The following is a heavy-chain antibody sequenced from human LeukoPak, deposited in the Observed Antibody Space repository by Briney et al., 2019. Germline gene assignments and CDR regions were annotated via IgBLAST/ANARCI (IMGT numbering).Heavy chain of an antibody. V-gene: IGHV1-2*06. D-gene: IGHD4-17*01. CDR2: INPNSGGK. CDR3: ARDYADYGDYFDY. Sequence: ASVKVSCKCSGYTFTGYYMHWVGQAPGQGLEWMGRINPNSGGKNYARKFQGRVTMTRDTSISTAYMELSRLRSDDTAVYYCARDYADYGDYFDYWGQGTLVTVSS. CDR1: GYTFTGYY. J-gene: IGHJ4*02.